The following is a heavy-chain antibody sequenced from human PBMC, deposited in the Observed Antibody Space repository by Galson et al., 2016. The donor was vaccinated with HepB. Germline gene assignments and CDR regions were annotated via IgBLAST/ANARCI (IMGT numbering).Heavy chain of an antibody. Sequence: SLRLSCAASGFTFSSYWMHWVRQAPGKGLVSVSRINNDGSSINYVDSVKGRFTSSRGNAKNTLFLQMNSLRAEDTAAYYCARDLVEFCSGSSCQRGGMDVWGQGTTVTVSS. D-gene: IGHD2-15*01. V-gene: IGHV3-74*01. CDR3: ARDLVEFCSGSSCQRGGMDV. J-gene: IGHJ6*02. CDR2: INNDGSSI. CDR1: GFTFSSYW.